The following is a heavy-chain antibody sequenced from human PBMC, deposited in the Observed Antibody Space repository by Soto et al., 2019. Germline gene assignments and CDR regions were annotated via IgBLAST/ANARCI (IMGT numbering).Heavy chain of an antibody. CDR1: GDTFTGYA. V-gene: IGHV1-3*01. J-gene: IGHJ4*02. CDR3: ARAVAVAADFDY. D-gene: IGHD6-19*01. CDR2: INAGNGNT. Sequence: EASVKVSCKASGDTFTGYAMHWVRQAPGQRLEWMGWINAGNGNTKYSQKFQGRVTITRDTSASTAYMELSSLRSEDTAVYYCARAVAVAADFDYWGQGTLVTVSS.